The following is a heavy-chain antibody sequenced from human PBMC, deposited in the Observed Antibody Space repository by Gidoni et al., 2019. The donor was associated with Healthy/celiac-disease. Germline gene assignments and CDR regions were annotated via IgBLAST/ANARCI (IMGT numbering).Heavy chain of an antibody. CDR2: ISSSSSYI. D-gene: IGHD6-19*01. J-gene: IGHJ3*02. Sequence: EVQLVESGGGLVKPGGSLRLSCAASGFTFSSYSMNWVRQAPGKGLEWVSYISSSSSYIYYADSVKGRFTISRDNAKNSLYLKMNSLRAEDTAVYYCARVLQWLVGYDAFDIWGQGTMVTVSS. CDR3: ARVLQWLVGYDAFDI. V-gene: IGHV3-21*01. CDR1: GFTFSSYS.